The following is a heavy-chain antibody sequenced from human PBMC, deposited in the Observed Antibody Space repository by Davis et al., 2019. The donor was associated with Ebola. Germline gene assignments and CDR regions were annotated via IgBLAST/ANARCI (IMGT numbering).Heavy chain of an antibody. Sequence: AASVKVSCKASGYTFTSYAMHWVRQAPGQRLEWMGWINAGNGNTKYSQKFQGRVTITRDTTASTSYMELSRLRSEDTAVYYCARFGIVGATNAFDIWGQGTMVTVSS. CDR3: ARFGIVGATNAFDI. CDR1: GYTFTSYA. V-gene: IGHV1-3*01. CDR2: INAGNGNT. D-gene: IGHD1-26*01. J-gene: IGHJ3*02.